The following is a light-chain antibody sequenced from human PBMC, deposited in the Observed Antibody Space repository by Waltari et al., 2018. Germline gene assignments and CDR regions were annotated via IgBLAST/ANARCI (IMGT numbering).Light chain of an antibody. CDR2: DVS. Sequence: QSALTQPRSVSGSPGQSVTISCTGTSSDVVGYNYVSWYQQHPGKAPKLMIYDVSKRPSWLSDRFSGSKSGNTASLTISGLQAEDEADYYCCSYAGSYTLVFGGGTKLTVL. CDR3: CSYAGSYTLV. CDR1: SSDVVGYNY. V-gene: IGLV2-11*01. J-gene: IGLJ2*01.